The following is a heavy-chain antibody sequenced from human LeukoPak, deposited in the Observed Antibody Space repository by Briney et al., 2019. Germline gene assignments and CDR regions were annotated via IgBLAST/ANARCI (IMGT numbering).Heavy chain of an antibody. CDR3: ARDISIAIGDYYYGMDV. CDR2: MWYDGSNK. Sequence: GGSLRLSCAASGFTFSSYGMHWVRQAPGKGLEWVAVMWYDGSNKYYADSVKGRFTISRDNSKNTLYLQMNSLRAEDTAVYYCARDISIAIGDYYYGMDVWGQGTTVTVSS. D-gene: IGHD3-10*01. V-gene: IGHV3-33*01. CDR1: GFTFSSYG. J-gene: IGHJ6*02.